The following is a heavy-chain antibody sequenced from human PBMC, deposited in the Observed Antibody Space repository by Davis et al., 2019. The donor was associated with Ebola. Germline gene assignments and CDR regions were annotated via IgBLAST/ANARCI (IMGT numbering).Heavy chain of an antibody. CDR1: GGSFSGYY. Sequence: SQTLSLTCAVYGGSFSGYYWSWIRQPPGKGLEWIGEINHSGSTNYNPSLKSRVTISVDTSKNQFSLKLSSVTAADTAVYYCARVLRITIFGVPSAFDIWGQGTMVTVSS. J-gene: IGHJ3*02. D-gene: IGHD3-3*01. CDR3: ARVLRITIFGVPSAFDI. V-gene: IGHV4-34*01. CDR2: INHSGST.